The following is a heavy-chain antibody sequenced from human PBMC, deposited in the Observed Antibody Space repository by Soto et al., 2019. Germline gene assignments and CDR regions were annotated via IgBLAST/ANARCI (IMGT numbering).Heavy chain of an antibody. Sequence: EGSLRLSWAASGITFSSYALSWVRQAPGKGLEWVSAISGSGSSAYYADSVKGRFTISRDNSKNTLYLQVYSLRAEDTAVTYFAKQGENSCYYHRLYYLPYWAQGT. CDR1: GITFSSYA. CDR2: ISGSGSSA. V-gene: IGHV3-23*01. J-gene: IGHJ4*02. D-gene: IGHD3-22*01. CDR3: AKQGENSCYYHRLYYLPY.